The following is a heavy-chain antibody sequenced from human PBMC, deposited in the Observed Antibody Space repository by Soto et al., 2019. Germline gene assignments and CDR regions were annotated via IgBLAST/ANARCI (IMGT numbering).Heavy chain of an antibody. CDR2: IKKDGTER. CDR3: ARGTLWNGYQFFDY. V-gene: IGHV3-7*04. CDR1: GFTFSTYW. Sequence: DVQLVESGGGLVQPGGSLRLSCAASGFTFSTYWMTWVRQAPGKGLEWVANIKKDGTERYYVDSVEGRFTISRDNAKNSLYLQMNSLRAEDTAVYYWARGTLWNGYQFFDYWGQGTLVTVSS. J-gene: IGHJ4*02. D-gene: IGHD3-3*01.